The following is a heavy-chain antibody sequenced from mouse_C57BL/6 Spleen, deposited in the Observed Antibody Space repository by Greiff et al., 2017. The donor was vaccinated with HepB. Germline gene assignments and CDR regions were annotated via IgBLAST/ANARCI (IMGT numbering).Heavy chain of an antibody. CDR2: ISSGGDYI. D-gene: IGHD1-1*01. V-gene: IGHV5-9-1*02. CDR3: TRDLVTTVVGGY. CDR1: GFTFSSYA. J-gene: IGHJ2*01. Sequence: VQLKESGEGLVKPGGSLKLSCAASGFTFSSYAMSWVRQTPEKRLEWVAYISSGGDYIYYADTVKGRFTISRDNARNTLYLQMSSLKSEDTAMYYWTRDLVTTVVGGYWGQGTTLTVSS.